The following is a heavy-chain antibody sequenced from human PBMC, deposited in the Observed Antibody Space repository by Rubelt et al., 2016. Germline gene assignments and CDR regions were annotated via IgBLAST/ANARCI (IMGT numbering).Heavy chain of an antibody. V-gene: IGHV4-39*01. CDR2: IYYSGST. CDR1: GGSISSSSYY. Sequence: QLQLQESGPGLVKPSETLSLTCTVSGGSISSSSYYWGWIRQPPGKGLEWIGSIYYSGSTYNNPSLKSRVTISADTSKKQIYWKRNSVTAAETAVYDCARFRFCSGGSCETDNWGQGTLVTVSS. J-gene: IGHJ4*02. D-gene: IGHD2-15*01. CDR3: ARFRFCSGGSCETDN.